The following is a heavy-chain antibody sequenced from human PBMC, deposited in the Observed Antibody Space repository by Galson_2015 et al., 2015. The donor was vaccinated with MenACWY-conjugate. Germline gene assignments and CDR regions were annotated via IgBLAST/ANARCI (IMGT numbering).Heavy chain of an antibody. J-gene: IGHJ4*02. CDR3: ASVWMVRGLFDY. Sequence: SLRLSCAASGFTFSNFWMSWVRQAPGKGLEWVANIKQDGSEKYYGDSVKGRFTISGDNAKKSLYLQMNSQRAEDTAVYYCASVWMVRGLFDYWGQGTLVTVFS. CDR2: IKQDGSEK. CDR1: GFTFSNFW. D-gene: IGHD3-10*01. V-gene: IGHV3-7*03.